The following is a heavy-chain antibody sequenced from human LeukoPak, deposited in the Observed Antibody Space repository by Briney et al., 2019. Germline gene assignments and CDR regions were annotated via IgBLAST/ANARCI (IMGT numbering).Heavy chain of an antibody. V-gene: IGHV1-18*01. CDR1: GYTFTSYD. D-gene: IGHD2-8*01. CDR3: AGFRSRTKYYFDY. J-gene: IGHJ4*02. CDR2: ISAYNGNT. Sequence: ASVKVSCKASGYTFTSYDISWVRQAPGQGLEWMGWISAYNGNTNYAQKLQGRVTLTTDTSTSTAYMELRSLRSDDTAVYYCAGFRSRTKYYFDYWGQGTLVTVSS.